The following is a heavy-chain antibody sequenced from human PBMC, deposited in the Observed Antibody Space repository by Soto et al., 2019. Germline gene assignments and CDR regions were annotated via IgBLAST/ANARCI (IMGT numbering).Heavy chain of an antibody. Sequence: GASVKVSCKASGYTFTSYAMHWVRQAPGQRLEWMGWINAGNGNTKYSQKFQGRVTITIDTSTSTAYMELRSLRSDDTALYYCARPVTSPDHLDIWGQGTMVTVSS. CDR2: INAGNGNT. J-gene: IGHJ3*02. D-gene: IGHD4-4*01. CDR1: GYTFTSYA. V-gene: IGHV1-3*01. CDR3: ARPVTSPDHLDI.